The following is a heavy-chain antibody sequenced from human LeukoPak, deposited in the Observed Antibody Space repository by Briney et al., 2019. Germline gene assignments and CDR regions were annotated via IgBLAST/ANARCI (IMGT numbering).Heavy chain of an antibody. CDR2: IYSGGST. CDR3: ARDREQQLVLFY. V-gene: IGHV3-66*01. Sequence: GGSLRLSCAASGFTFSSYWMHWVRQAPGKGLEWVSVIYSGGSTYYADSVKGRFTISRDNSKNTLYLQMNSLRAEDTAVYYCARDREQQLVLFYWGQGTLVTVSS. CDR1: GFTFSSYW. J-gene: IGHJ4*02. D-gene: IGHD6-13*01.